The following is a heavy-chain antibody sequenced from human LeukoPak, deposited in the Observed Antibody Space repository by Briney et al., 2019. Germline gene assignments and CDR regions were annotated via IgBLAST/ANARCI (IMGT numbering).Heavy chain of an antibody. CDR1: GGSISSGGYS. Sequence: PSETLSLTCAVSGGSISSGGYSWSWIRQPPGKGLEWIGYIYHSGSTYYNPSLKSRVTISVDRSKNQFSLKLSSVTAADTAVYYCARAQGEPAMWVRGQAARYYFDYWGQGTLVTVSS. J-gene: IGHJ4*02. V-gene: IGHV4-30-2*01. D-gene: IGHD3-10*01. CDR3: ARAQGEPAMWVRGQAARYYFDY. CDR2: IYHSGST.